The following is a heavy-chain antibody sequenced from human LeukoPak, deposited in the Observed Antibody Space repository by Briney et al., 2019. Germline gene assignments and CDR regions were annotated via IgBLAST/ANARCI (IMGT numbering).Heavy chain of an antibody. CDR2: IYYSGST. CDR1: GGSISSYY. Sequence: SETLSLTCTVPGGSISSYYWSWIRQPPGKGLEWIGHIYYSGSTNYTPSHKTRVTMSVATSKNQFSLKLSSVTAAETAVYYSARGVNYSSSPHYWGQGTLVTVSS. CDR3: ARGVNYSSSPHY. D-gene: IGHD6-13*01. J-gene: IGHJ4*02. V-gene: IGHV4-59*01.